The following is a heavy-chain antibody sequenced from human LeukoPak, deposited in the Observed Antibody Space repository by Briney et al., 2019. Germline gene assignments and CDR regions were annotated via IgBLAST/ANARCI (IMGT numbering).Heavy chain of an antibody. CDR3: ARLDYGDYVRRGTFDI. D-gene: IGHD4-17*01. CDR1: GFTFSSYE. V-gene: IGHV3-48*03. J-gene: IGHJ3*02. CDR2: ISSSGSTI. Sequence: PGGSLRLSCAASGFTFSSYEMNWVRQAPGKGLEWVSYISSSGSTIYYADSVRGRFTISRDNAKNSLYLQMNSLRAEDTAMYYCARLDYGDYVRRGTFDIWGQGTMVTVSS.